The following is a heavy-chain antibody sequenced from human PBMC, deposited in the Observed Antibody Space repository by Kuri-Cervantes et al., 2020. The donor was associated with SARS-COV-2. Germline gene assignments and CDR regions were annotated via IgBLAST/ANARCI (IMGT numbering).Heavy chain of an antibody. V-gene: IGHV2-5*01. CDR1: GFSLSTSGVG. J-gene: IGHJ4*02. D-gene: IGHD7-27*01. CDR2: IYWNDDK. CDR3: AHSPTGANFDY. Sequence: SGPTLVKPPQSLTLTCTFSGFSLSTSGVGVGWIRQPPGKALEWLALIYWNDDKRYSPTLKSRLTITKDTSKNQVVLTVTNMDPVDTATYDCAHSPTGANFDYWGQGTLVTVSS.